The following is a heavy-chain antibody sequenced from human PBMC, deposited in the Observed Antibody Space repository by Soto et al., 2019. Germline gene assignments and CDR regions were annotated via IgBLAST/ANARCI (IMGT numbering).Heavy chain of an antibody. J-gene: IGHJ4*02. CDR3: SRGQEVGAHFFDS. Sequence: PGGSLRLSCAASGFTFSGFDMHWVRQPTGKGLEWVSTIGTAGDTYYAVSVEGRLTISTDNTKNSLSLQMNSMRAGDTAVYFCSRGQEVGAHFFDSWGQGTQVTVSS. CDR2: IGTAGDT. D-gene: IGHD2-15*01. V-gene: IGHV3-13*01. CDR1: GFTFSGFD.